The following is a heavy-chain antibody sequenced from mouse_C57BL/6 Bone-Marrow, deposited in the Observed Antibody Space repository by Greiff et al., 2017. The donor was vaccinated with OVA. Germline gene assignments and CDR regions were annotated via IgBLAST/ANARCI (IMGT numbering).Heavy chain of an antibody. CDR3: AVRGFAY. J-gene: IGHJ3*01. CDR2: IYPRDGST. D-gene: IGHD2-14*01. CDR1: GYTFTSYD. Sequence: LVESGPELVKPGASVKLSCKASGYTFTSYDINWVKQRPGQGLEWIGWIYPRDGSTKYNEKFKGKATLTVDTSSSTAYMELHSLTSEDSAVYFCAVRGFAYWGQGTLVTVSA. V-gene: IGHV1-85*01.